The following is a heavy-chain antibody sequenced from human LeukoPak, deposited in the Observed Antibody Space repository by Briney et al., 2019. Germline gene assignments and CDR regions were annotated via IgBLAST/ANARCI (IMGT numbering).Heavy chain of an antibody. Sequence: SVKVSCKASGGTFSSYAISWVRQAPGQGLEWMGGIIPIFGTANYAQKFQGRVTITADESTSTAYMELSSLRSEDTAVYYCARFITAAGSRYFDYWGQGTLVTVSS. D-gene: IGHD6-13*01. V-gene: IGHV1-69*13. CDR1: GGTFSSYA. CDR2: IIPIFGTA. J-gene: IGHJ4*02. CDR3: ARFITAAGSRYFDY.